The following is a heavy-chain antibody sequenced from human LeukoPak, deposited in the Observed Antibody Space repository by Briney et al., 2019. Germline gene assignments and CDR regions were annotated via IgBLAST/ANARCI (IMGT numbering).Heavy chain of an antibody. CDR3: ASLGPCSSTSCYMFDY. CDR1: GGTFSSYA. Sequence: SVKVSCKASGGTFSSYAISWVRQAPGQGLEWMGEIIPIFGTANYAQKFQGRVTITADESTSTAYMELSSLRSEDTAVYYCASLGPCSSTSCYMFDYWGQGTLVTVSS. V-gene: IGHV1-69*01. D-gene: IGHD2-2*02. CDR2: IIPIFGTA. J-gene: IGHJ4*02.